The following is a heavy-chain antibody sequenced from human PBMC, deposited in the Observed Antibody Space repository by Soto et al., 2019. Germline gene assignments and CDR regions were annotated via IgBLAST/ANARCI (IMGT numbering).Heavy chain of an antibody. Sequence: SETLSLTCAVSGASIGSGGWWSWVRQPPGKGLEWIAEIFHDGNTNYSPPLKSRVTISVDKSQNQFSLNVYSVTAADTAVYYCARHEGWTGPDQWGQGTLVTVSS. J-gene: IGHJ5*02. CDR2: IFHDGNT. D-gene: IGHD2-8*02. CDR1: GASIGSGGW. CDR3: ARHEGWTGPDQ. V-gene: IGHV4-4*02.